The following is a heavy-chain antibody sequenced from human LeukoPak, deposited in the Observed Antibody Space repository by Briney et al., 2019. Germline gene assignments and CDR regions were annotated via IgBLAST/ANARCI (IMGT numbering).Heavy chain of an antibody. CDR3: ARRLYTSNWSFDY. D-gene: IGHD6-13*01. CDR2: IYPGDSDT. V-gene: IGHV5-51*01. Sequence: GESLKISCKGSGYSFSSYWVAWVRQMPGKGLEWMGIIYPGDSDTIYTPSLQGQVSISVDKSISTAYLQWSSLKASDTAMYYCARRLYTSNWSFDYWGQGTLVTVSS. CDR1: GYSFSSYW. J-gene: IGHJ4*02.